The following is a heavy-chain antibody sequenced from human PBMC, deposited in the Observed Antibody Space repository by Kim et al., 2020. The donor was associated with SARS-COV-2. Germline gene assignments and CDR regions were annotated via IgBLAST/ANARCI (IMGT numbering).Heavy chain of an antibody. Sequence: SETLSLTCTVSGASISSDSYYWSWIRKHPGRGLEWIGFIENSGSTYYNPSLKSRVNISVDTSQNQFSLKLSSVTTADMSVYSCARVFGGEIYYFDYWCQGNLDTVSS. CDR3: ARVFGGEIYYFDY. V-gene: IGHV4-31*03. D-gene: IGHD3-16*01. CDR1: GASISSDSYY. CDR2: IENSGST. J-gene: IGHJ4*02.